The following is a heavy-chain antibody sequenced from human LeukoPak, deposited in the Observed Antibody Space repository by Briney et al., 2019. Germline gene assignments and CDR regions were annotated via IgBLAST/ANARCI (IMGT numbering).Heavy chain of an antibody. J-gene: IGHJ4*02. CDR1: GGSISSNSYY. CDR3: ARAEHSGAYGY. V-gene: IGHV4-39*07. Sequence: SETLSLTCTVFGGSISSNSYYWGWIRQPPGKGLEWIGSFYYSGNIYYNPSLKSRVTISLDTSKNRFSLKLTSVTAADTAVYYCARAEHSGAYGYWGQGTLVTVSS. D-gene: IGHD1-26*01. CDR2: FYYSGNI.